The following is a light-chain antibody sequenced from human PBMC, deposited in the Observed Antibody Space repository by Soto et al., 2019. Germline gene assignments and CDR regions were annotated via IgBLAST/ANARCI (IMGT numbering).Light chain of an antibody. CDR3: QSYDSSLSGYV. CDR2: GYS. V-gene: IGLV1-40*01. Sequence: QSVLTQPHSVSGAPGQRVTISCTGSSSNIGAGSEVHWYQHLPGTAPKLLIFGYSNRHSGVADRFSGSKSGTSASLAITGLQAEDEADYDCQSYDSSLSGYVFGTGTKLTVL. CDR1: SSNIGAGSE. J-gene: IGLJ1*01.